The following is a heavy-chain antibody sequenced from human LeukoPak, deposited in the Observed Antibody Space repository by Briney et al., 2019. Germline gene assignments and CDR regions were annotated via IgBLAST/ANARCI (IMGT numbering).Heavy chain of an antibody. CDR2: IYPGDSDT. D-gene: IGHD3-22*01. CDR1: GYSFTSYW. Sequence: GESLKISCKGSGYSFTSYWIGWVRQMPGKGLEWMGIIYPGDSDTRYSPSFQGQVTISADKSISTAYLQWSSLKASDTAMYYCATFTHYYDSSGYSDAEYFQHWGQGTLVTVSS. CDR3: ATFTHYYDSSGYSDAEYFQH. J-gene: IGHJ1*01. V-gene: IGHV5-51*01.